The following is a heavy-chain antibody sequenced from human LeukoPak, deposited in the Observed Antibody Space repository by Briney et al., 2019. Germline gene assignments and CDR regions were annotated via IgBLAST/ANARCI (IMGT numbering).Heavy chain of an antibody. CDR3: ARDKTSNTAMVAGAFDI. V-gene: IGHV4-59*01. J-gene: IGHJ3*02. CDR1: GGSISSYY. CDR2: IYYSGST. D-gene: IGHD5-18*01. Sequence: SETLSLTCTVSGGSISSYYWSWIRQPPGKGLEWIGYIYYSGSTNYNPSLKSRVTISVDTSKNQFSLKLSFVTAADTAVYYCARDKTSNTAMVAGAFDIWGQGTMVTVSS.